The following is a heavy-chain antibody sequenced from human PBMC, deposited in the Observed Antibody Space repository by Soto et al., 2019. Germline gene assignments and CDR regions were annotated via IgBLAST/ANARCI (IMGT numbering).Heavy chain of an antibody. CDR1: GFTFSSYA. D-gene: IGHD2-15*01. CDR2: ISYGGSSR. J-gene: IGHJ4*02. CDR3: ATELVVVAATDY. V-gene: IGHV3-30-3*01. Sequence: GGSLRLSCAASGFTFSSYAMHWVRQAPGKGLEWVALISYGGSSRYYADSVKGRFTISRDNSENTLYLQMDSLRAEDTAVYYCATELVVVAATDYWAQGTLVTVSS.